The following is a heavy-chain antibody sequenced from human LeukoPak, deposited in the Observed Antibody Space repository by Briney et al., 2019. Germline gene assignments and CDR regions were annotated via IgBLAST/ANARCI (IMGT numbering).Heavy chain of an antibody. CDR2: TSSSDAGT. CDR3: VQGWRNN. Sequence: GGSLRLSCAASGFTLSSYAMSWVRQAPGKGLEWVSATSSSDAGTYYAESVRGRFTISRDNAKNSLYLQLNTLRPEDTAVYYCVQGWRNNWGQGTLVTVSS. D-gene: IGHD2-8*02. CDR1: GFTLSSYA. J-gene: IGHJ4*02. V-gene: IGHV3-23*01.